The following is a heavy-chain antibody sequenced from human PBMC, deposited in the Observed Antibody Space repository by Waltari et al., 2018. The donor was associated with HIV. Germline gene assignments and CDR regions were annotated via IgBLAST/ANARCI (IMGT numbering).Heavy chain of an antibody. D-gene: IGHD3-10*02. CDR3: VKDMFGEYDY. V-gene: IGHV3-74*01. CDR1: GFSVSRYW. CDR2: INPDGNTI. J-gene: IGHJ4*02. Sequence: EVQLVQSGGGLVQPGGSRRLSCAASGFSVSRYWMHWVRQIPGQGLVWVLRINPDGNTINYADSVRGRFTISRDDAKNTIYLQMNSRRDEDTAMYYCVKDMFGEYDYWGQGTLVTVSS.